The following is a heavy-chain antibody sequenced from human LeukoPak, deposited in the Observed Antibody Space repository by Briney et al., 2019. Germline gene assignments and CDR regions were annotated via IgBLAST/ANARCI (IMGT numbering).Heavy chain of an antibody. CDR1: GYTFTVNH. Sequence: ASVKVPCKAFGYTFTVNHVHWVRQAPGQGLEWMGWNDPNSGGTKYAQKFQDRVAMTSDTSISTAYMELSGLRSDDTAVYFCAREADIVSFDLWGRGTRVTVSS. D-gene: IGHD3-16*02. J-gene: IGHJ2*01. V-gene: IGHV1-2*02. CDR2: NDPNSGGT. CDR3: AREADIVSFDL.